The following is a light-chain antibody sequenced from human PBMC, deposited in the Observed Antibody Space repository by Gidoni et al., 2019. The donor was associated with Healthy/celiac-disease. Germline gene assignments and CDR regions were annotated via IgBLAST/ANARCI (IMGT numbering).Light chain of an antibody. J-gene: IGKJ2*01. V-gene: IGKV3-20*01. CDR2: GAS. Sequence: ERATLSCRASQSVSSSYLAWYQQKPGQAPRLLIYGASSRATGIPDRFSGSGSGTDFTLTISRLEPEDFAVYYCQQYGSSSYTFGQXTKLEIK. CDR1: QSVSSSY. CDR3: QQYGSSSYT.